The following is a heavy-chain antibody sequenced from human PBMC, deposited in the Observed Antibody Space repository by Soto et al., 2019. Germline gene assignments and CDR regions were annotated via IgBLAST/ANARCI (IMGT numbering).Heavy chain of an antibody. J-gene: IGHJ4*02. Sequence: QVQLVQSGAEVKKPGSSVKVSCKASGGTFSSYTISRVRQAPGQGLEWMGRIIPILGIANYAQKFQGRVTITADKSTSTAYMELSSLRSEDTAVYYCARVPPLYGSGLDYWGQGTLVTVSS. D-gene: IGHD3-10*01. CDR2: IIPILGIA. CDR1: GGTFSSYT. V-gene: IGHV1-69*02. CDR3: ARVPPLYGSGLDY.